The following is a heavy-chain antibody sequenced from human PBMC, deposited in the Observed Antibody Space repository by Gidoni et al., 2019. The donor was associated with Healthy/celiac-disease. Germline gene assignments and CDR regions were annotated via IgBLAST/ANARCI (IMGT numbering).Heavy chain of an antibody. D-gene: IGHD2-15*01. Sequence: QLQLQESGPGLVKPSETLSLTCTVSGGSISSSSYYWGWIRQPPGKGLEWIGSIYYSGSTYYNPSLKSRVTISVDTSKNQFSLKLSSVTAADTAVYYCARLKIVVVVAATFSRGLDAFDIWGQGTMVTVSS. J-gene: IGHJ3*02. CDR2: IYYSGST. CDR1: GGSISSSSYY. V-gene: IGHV4-39*01. CDR3: ARLKIVVVVAATFSRGLDAFDI.